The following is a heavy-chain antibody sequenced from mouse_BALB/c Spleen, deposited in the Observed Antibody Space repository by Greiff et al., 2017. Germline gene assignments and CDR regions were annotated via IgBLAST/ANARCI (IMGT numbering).Heavy chain of an antibody. CDR1: GYTFTDYE. CDR3: TRSVVGLRYFDV. V-gene: IGHV1-15*01. D-gene: IGHD1-1*02. CDR2: IDPETGGT. J-gene: IGHJ1*01. Sequence: VKLQQSGAELVRPGASVTLSCKASGYTFTDYEMHWVKQTPVHGLEWIGAIDPETGGTAYNQKFKGKATLTADKSSSTAYMELRSLTSEDSAVYYCTRSVVGLRYFDVGRRDHGHRLL.